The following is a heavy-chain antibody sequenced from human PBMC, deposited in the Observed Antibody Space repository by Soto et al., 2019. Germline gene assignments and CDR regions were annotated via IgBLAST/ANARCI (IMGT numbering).Heavy chain of an antibody. D-gene: IGHD1-1*01. CDR3: ARGRDQLTYWYFDH. Sequence: QVQLQQWGAGLLKPSETLPLTCAVYGGSFSGYYWSWIRQPPGKGLEWIGEINHSGSTNYNPSLKSRVTISVDTSKNQFSLKLSSVTAADTAVYYCARGRDQLTYWYFDHWGRGTLVTVSS. CDR1: GGSFSGYY. J-gene: IGHJ2*01. CDR2: INHSGST. V-gene: IGHV4-34*01.